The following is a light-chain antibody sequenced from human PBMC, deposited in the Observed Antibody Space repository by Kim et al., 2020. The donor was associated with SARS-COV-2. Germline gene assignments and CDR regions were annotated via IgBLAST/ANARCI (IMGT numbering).Light chain of an antibody. CDR1: SGHSSYA. CDR2: VNREGSH. Sequence: ASVQLTCILSSGHSSYAIAWHQQQPGKGPRFLMKVNREGSHIKGDGIPDRFSGSTSGAERYLTISSLQPEDEADYYCQTWDTGIRVFGGGTQLTVL. J-gene: IGLJ3*02. V-gene: IGLV4-69*01. CDR3: QTWDTGIRV.